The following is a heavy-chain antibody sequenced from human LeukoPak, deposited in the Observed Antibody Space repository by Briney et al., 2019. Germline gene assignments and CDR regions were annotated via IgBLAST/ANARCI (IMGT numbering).Heavy chain of an antibody. D-gene: IGHD1-26*01. J-gene: IGHJ4*02. Sequence: GGSLRLSCAASGFTFSSYAMSWVRQAPGKGLEWVSSISGSGGSTYYADSVKGRFTISRDNSKNTLYVQMNSLRAEDTAVHSCAKGLQWELPFDYWGQGTLVTVSS. CDR3: AKGLQWELPFDY. CDR1: GFTFSSYA. CDR2: ISGSGGST. V-gene: IGHV3-23*01.